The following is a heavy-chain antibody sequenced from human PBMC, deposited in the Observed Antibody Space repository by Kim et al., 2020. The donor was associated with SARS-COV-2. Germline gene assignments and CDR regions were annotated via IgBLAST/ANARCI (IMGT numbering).Heavy chain of an antibody. D-gene: IGHD3-3*01. CDR3: ARGRKYYDFWSGYSNYYYYGMDV. Sequence: SVKVSCKASGGTFSSYAISWVRQAPGQGLEWMGGIIPIFGTANYAQKFQGRVTITADESTSTAYMELSSLRSEDTAVYYCARGRKYYDFWSGYSNYYYYGMDVWGQGTTVTVSS. J-gene: IGHJ6*02. V-gene: IGHV1-69*13. CDR2: IIPIFGTA. CDR1: GGTFSSYA.